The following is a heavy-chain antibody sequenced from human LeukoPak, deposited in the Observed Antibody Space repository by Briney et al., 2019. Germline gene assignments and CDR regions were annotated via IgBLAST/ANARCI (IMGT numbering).Heavy chain of an antibody. CDR1: GYSFTSYW. CDR3: ARPRAGYLTDAFDI. Sequence: GESLKISCRGSGYSFTSYWIGWVRQMPGEGLEWMGIIYPGDSDTRYSPSFQGQVTISADKSISTAYLQWSSLKASDTAIYYCARPRAGYLTDAFDIWGQGTMVTVSS. V-gene: IGHV5-51*01. CDR2: IYPGDSDT. D-gene: IGHD5-24*01. J-gene: IGHJ3*02.